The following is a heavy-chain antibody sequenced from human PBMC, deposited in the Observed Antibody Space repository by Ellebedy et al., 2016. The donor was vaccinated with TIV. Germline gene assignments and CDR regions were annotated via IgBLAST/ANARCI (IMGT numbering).Heavy chain of an antibody. J-gene: IGHJ4*02. D-gene: IGHD4-17*01. Sequence: SETLSLTCSVSGGSISRYYWSWIRQPPGKGLEWIGYIHYTGNTNYNPSLRSRVTISLDTSKNHFSLKVSSVAAADTAVYYCASDYGDFSAGWGQGTLVTVSS. V-gene: IGHV4-59*12. CDR3: ASDYGDFSAG. CDR1: GGSISRYY. CDR2: IHYTGNT.